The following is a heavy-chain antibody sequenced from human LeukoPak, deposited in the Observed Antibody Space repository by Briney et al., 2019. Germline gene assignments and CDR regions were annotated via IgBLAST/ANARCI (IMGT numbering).Heavy chain of an antibody. CDR3: ARASMGGRDYHLDS. V-gene: IGHV3-7*01. Sequence: GGSLRLSCAASGFTFSSYWMTWVRQAPGKGLDWVANIKQDGTDKYYVDSVRGRFTISRDNAKNSLFLQLGSLRADDTAVYYCARASMGGRDYHLDSWGQGTLVTVSS. CDR1: GFTFSSYW. D-gene: IGHD4/OR15-4a*01. CDR2: IKQDGTDK. J-gene: IGHJ4*02.